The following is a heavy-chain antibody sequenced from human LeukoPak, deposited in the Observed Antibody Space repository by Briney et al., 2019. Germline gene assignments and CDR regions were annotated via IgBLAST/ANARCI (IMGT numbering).Heavy chain of an antibody. CDR2: IIPVSGIL. J-gene: IGHJ3*01. CDR1: GGTFSSYS. Sequence: ASVKVSCKASGGTFSSYSISWVRQAPGQGREWMGVIIPVSGILSYAQRFQGRVTIIADESTTTAYMELSSMRSEDTAVYFCARTKSIVVIAHGISADAFDVWGQGTMVTVSS. V-gene: IGHV1-69*13. D-gene: IGHD2-15*01. CDR3: ARTKSIVVIAHGISADAFDV.